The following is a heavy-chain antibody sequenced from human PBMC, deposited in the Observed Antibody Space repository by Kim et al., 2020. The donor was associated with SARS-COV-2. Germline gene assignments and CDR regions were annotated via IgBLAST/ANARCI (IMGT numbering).Heavy chain of an antibody. CDR2: IYYSGST. J-gene: IGHJ4*02. Sequence: SETLSLTCTVSGGSISSYYWSWIRQPPGKGLEWIGYIYYSGSTNYNPSLKSRVTISVDTSKNQFSLKLSAVTAADTAVYYCAGGGVAIFGVVTPDYWGQGTLVTVSS. V-gene: IGHV4-59*01. CDR3: AGGGVAIFGVVTPDY. D-gene: IGHD3-3*01. CDR1: GGSISSYY.